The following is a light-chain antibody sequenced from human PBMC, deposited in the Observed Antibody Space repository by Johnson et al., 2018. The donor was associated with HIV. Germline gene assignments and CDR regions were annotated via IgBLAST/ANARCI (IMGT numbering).Light chain of an antibody. J-gene: IGLJ1*01. CDR1: SSNVGSNY. CDR3: GTWDSSLSAGV. V-gene: IGLV1-51*01. Sequence: QSVLSQPPSVSAAPGQKVTISCSGSSSNVGSNYISWYQQLPGTGPKLLIYDNNKRPSGIPDRFSASKSGTSATLGITGLQTGDEADYYCGTWDSSLSAGVFGAGTKVTVL. CDR2: DNN.